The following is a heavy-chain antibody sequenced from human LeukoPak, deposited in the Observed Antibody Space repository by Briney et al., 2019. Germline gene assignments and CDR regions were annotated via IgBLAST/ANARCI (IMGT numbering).Heavy chain of an antibody. J-gene: IGHJ4*02. CDR1: GFTFSSYG. V-gene: IGHV3-30*02. CDR3: AKDILVATIDAPFDY. Sequence: GGSLRLSCAASGFTFSSYGMHWVRQAPGKGLEWVAFIRYDGSNKYYADSVKGRFTISRDNSKNTLYLQMNSLRAEDTAVYYCAKDILVATIDAPFDYWGQGTLVTVSS. D-gene: IGHD5-12*01. CDR2: IRYDGSNK.